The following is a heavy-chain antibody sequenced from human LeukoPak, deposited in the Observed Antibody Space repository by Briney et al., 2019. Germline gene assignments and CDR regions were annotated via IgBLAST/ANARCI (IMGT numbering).Heavy chain of an antibody. CDR1: GFTFSSYW. CDR2: IKQDGSEK. CDR3: ARDRGIQLWSKPFDY. D-gene: IGHD5-18*01. V-gene: IGHV3-7*01. Sequence: VQPGGSLRLSCAASGFTFSSYWMSWVRQAPGKGLEWVANIKQDGSEKYYVDSVKGRFTISRDSAKNSLYLQMNSLRAEDTAVYYCARDRGIQLWSKPFDYWGQGTLVTVSS. J-gene: IGHJ4*02.